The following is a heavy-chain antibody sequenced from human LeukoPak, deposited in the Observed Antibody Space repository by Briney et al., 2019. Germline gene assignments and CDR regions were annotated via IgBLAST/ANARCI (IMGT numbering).Heavy chain of an antibody. CDR1: GFTFNDYA. Sequence: GGSLRLSCAASGFTFNDYAVTWVRQAPGKGLDWVSSITGKDGGTYYADSVKGRFTISRDSSKSIVYLQMNRLRDEDTAPYYCARDGRLGDSSGYPDSWGQGILVTVSS. CDR2: ITGKDGGT. D-gene: IGHD3-22*01. CDR3: ARDGRLGDSSGYPDS. J-gene: IGHJ4*02. V-gene: IGHV3-23*01.